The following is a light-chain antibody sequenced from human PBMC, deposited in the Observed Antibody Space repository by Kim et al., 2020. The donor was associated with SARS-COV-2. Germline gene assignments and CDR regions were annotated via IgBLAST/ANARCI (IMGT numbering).Light chain of an antibody. J-gene: IGLJ1*01. CDR1: KLGDKY. V-gene: IGLV3-1*01. CDR2: QDS. Sequence: SYELTQPPSVSVSPGQTASITCSGDKLGDKYACWYQQKPGQSPVLVIYQDSKRPSGIHERFSGSNSGNTATLTISGTQAMDEADYYCQAWDSSTANYVFGTGTKVTVL. CDR3: QAWDSSTANYV.